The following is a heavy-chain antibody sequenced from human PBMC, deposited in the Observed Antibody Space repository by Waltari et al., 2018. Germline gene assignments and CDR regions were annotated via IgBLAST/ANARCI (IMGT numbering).Heavy chain of an antibody. Sequence: QLQLQESGPGLVKPSETLSLTCDVPGGSISSSTYYWGWIRQPPGKGLEWIGNIYYSGRTYYNSSLKSRITISVDTSKNQFSLKLSSLTAADTAVYYCARLFCSGGSCANWYFDLWGRGTLVTVSS. J-gene: IGHJ2*01. CDR3: ARLFCSGGSCANWYFDL. CDR1: GGSISSSTYY. V-gene: IGHV4-39*01. CDR2: IYYSGRT. D-gene: IGHD2-15*01.